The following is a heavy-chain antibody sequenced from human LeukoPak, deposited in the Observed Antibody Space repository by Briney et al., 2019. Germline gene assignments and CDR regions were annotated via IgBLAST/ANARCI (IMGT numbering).Heavy chain of an antibody. CDR3: ARVYCTNGVCYPFDY. CDR2: INPNSGGT. V-gene: IGHV1-2*02. D-gene: IGHD2-8*01. Sequence: GASVKVSCKASGYTFTGYYVHWVRQAPGQGLEWMGWINPNSGGTNYAQKFQGRVTMTRDTSISTAYMELSRLRSDDTAVYYCARVYCTNGVCYPFDYWGQGTLVTVSS. CDR1: GYTFTGYY. J-gene: IGHJ4*02.